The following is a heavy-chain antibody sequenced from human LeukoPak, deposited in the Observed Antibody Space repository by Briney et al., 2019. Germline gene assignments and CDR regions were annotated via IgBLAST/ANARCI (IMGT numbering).Heavy chain of an antibody. CDR2: FDPEDGET. CDR1: GYTLTELS. V-gene: IGHV1-24*01. D-gene: IGHD2/OR15-2a*01. J-gene: IGHJ4*02. Sequence: ASVKVSCKVSGYTLTELSMHWVRQAPGKGLEWMGGFDPEDGETIYAQKFQGRVTMTRDMSPSTVYMELSSLRSEDTAVYYCARVSGDYSMPFDYWGQGALVTVSS. CDR3: ARVSGDYSMPFDY.